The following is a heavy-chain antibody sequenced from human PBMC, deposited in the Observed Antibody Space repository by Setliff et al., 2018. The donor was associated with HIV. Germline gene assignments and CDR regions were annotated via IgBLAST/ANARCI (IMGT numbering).Heavy chain of an antibody. CDR1: GASSIYY. CDR2: VYHRGNT. V-gene: IGHV4-39*07. CDR3: AKDRSGSYRTFDY. J-gene: IGHJ4*02. D-gene: IGHD1-26*01. Sequence: SETLSLTCTVSGASSIYYWGWIRQPPGKGLEWIGSVYHRGNTYYNPSLKSRLTISIDTSKNQFSLELNSVTAADTAVYYCAKDRSGSYRTFDYWGPGILVTVSS.